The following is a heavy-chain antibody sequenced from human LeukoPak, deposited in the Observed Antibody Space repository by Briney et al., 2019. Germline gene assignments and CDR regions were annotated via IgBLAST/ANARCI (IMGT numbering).Heavy chain of an antibody. J-gene: IGHJ4*02. V-gene: IGHV3-30*03. CDR2: ISYDGSNK. Sequence: PGRSLTLSCAASGFTFSTYAMHWVRQAPGKGLEWVAVISYDGSNKYYADSVKGRFTISRDNSKNTLYLQMNSLKSEDTAVYYSMTATGTGDYWGRGTLVTVSS. D-gene: IGHD1-7*01. CDR3: MTATGTGDY. CDR1: GFTFSTYA.